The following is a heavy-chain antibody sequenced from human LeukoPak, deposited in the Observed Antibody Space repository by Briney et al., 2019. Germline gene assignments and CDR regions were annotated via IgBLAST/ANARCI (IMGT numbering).Heavy chain of an antibody. V-gene: IGHV1-18*01. CDR2: ISAKNGNT. J-gene: IGHJ4*02. CDR1: GYTFTNYG. D-gene: IGHD6-19*01. CDR3: ARVASSGHDY. Sequence: ASVKVSCKASGYTFTNYGMRWVRQAPGQGLEWMGWISAKNGNTDYAQKLQGRVTMTADRSTSTAYMELRSLRSDDTAVYYCARVASSGHDYWGQGTLVTVSS.